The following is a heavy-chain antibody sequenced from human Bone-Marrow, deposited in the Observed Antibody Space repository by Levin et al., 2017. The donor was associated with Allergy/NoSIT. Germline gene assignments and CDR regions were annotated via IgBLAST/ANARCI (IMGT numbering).Heavy chain of an antibody. D-gene: IGHD4-17*01. CDR1: GFTFDDYA. Sequence: GGSLRLSCAASGFTFDDYAMHWVRQAPGKGLEWVSGISWNSGSIGYADSVKGRFTISRDNAKNSLYLQMNSLRAEDTALYYCAKDIGGARWYGEEYFDYWGQGTLVTVSS. CDR3: AKDIGGARWYGEEYFDY. V-gene: IGHV3-9*01. J-gene: IGHJ4*02. CDR2: ISWNSGSI.